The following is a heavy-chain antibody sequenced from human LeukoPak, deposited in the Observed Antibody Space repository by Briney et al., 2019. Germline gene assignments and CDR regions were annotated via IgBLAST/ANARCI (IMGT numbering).Heavy chain of an antibody. Sequence: PGGSLRLSCAASGFTFSSYGMHWVRQAPGKGLEWVAVIWYDGSNKYYADSVKGRFTISRDNSKNTLYLQMNSLRAEDTAVYYCARDADSSSWYVYSYYYYGMDVWGQGTTVTVSS. CDR2: IWYDGSNK. CDR3: ARDADSSSWYVYSYYYYGMDV. D-gene: IGHD6-13*01. V-gene: IGHV3-33*08. J-gene: IGHJ6*02. CDR1: GFTFSSYG.